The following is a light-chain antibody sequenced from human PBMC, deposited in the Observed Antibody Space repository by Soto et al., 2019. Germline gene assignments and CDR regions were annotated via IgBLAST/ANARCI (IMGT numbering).Light chain of an antibody. CDR1: QSISSW. Sequence: DIQMTQSPSTLSASVGDRVTITCRASQSISSWLAWYQQKPGKAPKLLIYKASTLESGVPSRFSGSGSGTEFTLTISSLQPDDFATYYCQQYNSCYTFRQGTKLEI. V-gene: IGKV1-5*03. CDR3: QQYNSCYT. CDR2: KAS. J-gene: IGKJ2*01.